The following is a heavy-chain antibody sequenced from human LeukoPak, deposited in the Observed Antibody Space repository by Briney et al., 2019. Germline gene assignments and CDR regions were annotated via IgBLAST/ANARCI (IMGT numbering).Heavy chain of an antibody. CDR1: GFTFSSYS. Sequence: PGGSLRLSCAASGFTFSSYSMSWVRQAPGKGLEWVSTISGSGDHTYYADSLRGWFTISRDNSKNTLYLQLNSLRAEDTALYYCAKAPGSSWAAFDSWGQGTLVTVSS. J-gene: IGHJ4*02. CDR3: AKAPGSSWAAFDS. V-gene: IGHV3-23*01. CDR2: ISGSGDHT. D-gene: IGHD6-13*01.